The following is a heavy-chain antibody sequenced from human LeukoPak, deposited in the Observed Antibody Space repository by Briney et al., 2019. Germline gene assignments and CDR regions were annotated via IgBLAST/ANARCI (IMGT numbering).Heavy chain of an antibody. CDR1: GYPFSASA. J-gene: IGHJ4*02. CDR3: AKDVDDY. CDR2: ILSTGTT. Sequence: GGSLRLSCAASGYPFSASAMTWVRQAPGKGLEWVSHILSTGTTYYADSVRGRFTISRDNSKNTLYLLMNSLRAEDTAVYYCAKDVDDYWGQGTLVTVSS. V-gene: IGHV3-23*01.